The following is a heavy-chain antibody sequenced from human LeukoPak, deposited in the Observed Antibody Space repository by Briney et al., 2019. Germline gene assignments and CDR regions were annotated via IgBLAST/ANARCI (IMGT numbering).Heavy chain of an antibody. J-gene: IGHJ4*02. V-gene: IGHV3-23*01. Sequence: AGGSLRLSCAASGFTFSSYAMSWVRQAPGKGLEWVSAISGSGGSTYYADSVKGRFTISRDNSKNTLYLQMNSLRAEDTALYYCAKSLFCSSTSCYFGWIGVFDYWGQGTLVTVSS. CDR1: GFTFSSYA. CDR3: AKSLFCSSTSCYFGWIGVFDY. CDR2: ISGSGGST. D-gene: IGHD2-2*01.